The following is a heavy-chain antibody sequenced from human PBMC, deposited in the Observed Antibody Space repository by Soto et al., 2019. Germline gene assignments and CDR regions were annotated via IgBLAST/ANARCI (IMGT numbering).Heavy chain of an antibody. CDR3: ARVWRGDFWSGFYYYYYYMDV. CDR2: IYYSGST. J-gene: IGHJ6*03. V-gene: IGHV4-59*01. CDR1: GGSISSYY. Sequence: PSETLSLTCTVSGGSISSYYWSWIRQPPGKGLEWIGYIYYSGSTNYNPSLKSRVTISVDTSKNQFSLKLSSVTAADTAVYYCARVWRGDFWSGFYYYYYYMDVWGKGTTVTVSS. D-gene: IGHD3-3*01.